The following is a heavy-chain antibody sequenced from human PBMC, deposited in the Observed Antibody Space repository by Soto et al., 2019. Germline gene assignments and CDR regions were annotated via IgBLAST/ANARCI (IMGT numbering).Heavy chain of an antibody. J-gene: IGHJ4*02. CDR3: AKPNLYCSSTSCYDY. D-gene: IGHD2-2*01. CDR2: ISGSGGRT. V-gene: IGHV3-23*01. CDR1: GFTFSSYA. Sequence: GGSLRLSCAASGFTFSSYAMSWVRQAPGKGLEWVSVISGSGGRTYYADSVKGRFTISRDNSKNTLYLQMNSLSAEDTAIYYCAKPNLYCSSTSCYDYGGQGTLVTVS.